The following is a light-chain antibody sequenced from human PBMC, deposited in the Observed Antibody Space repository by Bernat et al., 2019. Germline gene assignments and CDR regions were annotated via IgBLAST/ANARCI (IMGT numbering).Light chain of an antibody. CDR2: AAS. J-gene: IGKJ3*01. V-gene: IGKV3-15*01. Sequence: VMTQSPATLSVSPGERVTLSCRASQSVTTNLAWYQQKPGQPPRLLIYAASNRATGVPARFSGSGSGTEFTLTITSLQPEDFGIYFCQQYNNWPPVTFGPGTKVGVK. CDR3: QQYNNWPPVT. CDR1: QSVTTN.